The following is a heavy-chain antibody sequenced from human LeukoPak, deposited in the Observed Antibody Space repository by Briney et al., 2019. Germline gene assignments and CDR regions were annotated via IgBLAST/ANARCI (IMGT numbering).Heavy chain of an antibody. CDR3: ARDTTWEHEGIAFDI. CDR2: ISAYNGNT. CDR1: VYTFTSYG. D-gene: IGHD1-26*01. V-gene: IGHV1-18*01. J-gene: IGHJ3*02. Sequence: GASVKVSCKASVYTFTSYGISWVRQSPGQGLEWMRWISAYNGNTNYAQKLQGRVTMTTDTSTSTAYMELRSLRSDDTAVYYCARDTTWEHEGIAFDILGQGTMVTVSS.